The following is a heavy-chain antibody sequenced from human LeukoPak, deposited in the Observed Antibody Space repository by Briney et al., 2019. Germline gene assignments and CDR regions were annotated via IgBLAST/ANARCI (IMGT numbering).Heavy chain of an antibody. D-gene: IGHD3-22*01. Sequence: SGTLSLTCAVSGGSISSSNWWSWVRQPPGKGLEWIGEIYHSGSTNYNPSLKSRVTISVDKSKNQFSLKLSSVTAADTAVYYCARRDSSGYYSVSDYFDYWGQGTLVTVSS. V-gene: IGHV4-4*02. CDR1: GGSISSSNW. CDR2: IYHSGST. CDR3: ARRDSSGYYSVSDYFDY. J-gene: IGHJ4*02.